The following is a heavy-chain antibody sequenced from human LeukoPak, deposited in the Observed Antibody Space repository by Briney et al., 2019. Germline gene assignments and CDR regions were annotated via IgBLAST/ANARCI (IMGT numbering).Heavy chain of an antibody. CDR2: IKQDGTEE. Sequence: GGSLRLSCVASGFTFSSSWMSWVRRAPGKGLEWVANIKQDGTEEYYVDSVRGRFSISKDNAKNSLYLQMNSLRAEDTAVYYCARDPCHGALDYWGQGALVTVSS. V-gene: IGHV3-7*03. CDR1: GFTFSSSW. D-gene: IGHD2-2*01. J-gene: IGHJ4*02. CDR3: ARDPCHGALDY.